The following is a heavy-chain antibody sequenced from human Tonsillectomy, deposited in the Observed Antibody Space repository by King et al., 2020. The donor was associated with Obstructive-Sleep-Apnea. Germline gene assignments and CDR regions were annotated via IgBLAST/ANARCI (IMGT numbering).Heavy chain of an antibody. J-gene: IGHJ5*01. CDR2: IKQDGSEK. CDR1: GFPFGSYW. Sequence: VQLVESGGGLVQPGGSLRLSCAASGFPFGSYWMSWVRQAPGKGLEWVGNIKQDGSEKNYVDSVKGRFTISRDNAKNSLYLQMNTLRAEDTAIFYCARVGRQDSFYSFLDSWGQGTLVTVSS. V-gene: IGHV3-7*03. D-gene: IGHD5/OR15-5a*01. CDR3: ARVGRQDSFYSFLDS.